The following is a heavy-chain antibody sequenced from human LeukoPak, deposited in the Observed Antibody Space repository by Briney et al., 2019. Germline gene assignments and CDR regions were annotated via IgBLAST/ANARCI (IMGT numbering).Heavy chain of an antibody. CDR3: ARDCSSTSCYQDSNWFDP. J-gene: IGHJ5*02. D-gene: IGHD2-2*01. CDR1: GGTFSSYA. CDR2: IIPIFGTA. Sequence: ASVEVSCKASGGTFSSYAISWVRQAPGQGLEWMGGIIPIFGTANYAQKFQGRVTITADESTSTAYMELSSLRSEDTAVYYCARDCSSTSCYQDSNWFDPWGQGTLVTVSS. V-gene: IGHV1-69*13.